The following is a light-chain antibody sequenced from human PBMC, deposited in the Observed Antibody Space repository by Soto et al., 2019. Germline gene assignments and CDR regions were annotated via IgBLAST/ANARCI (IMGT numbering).Light chain of an antibody. CDR1: QSVSSSY. CDR3: QPYDSPLGLT. CDR2: GAS. J-gene: IGKJ4*01. Sequence: IVLTQAPGTLSLSPGERATLSCRASQSVSSSYLAWYQQKPGQAPRLLIYGASSRATGIPDRFSGSGSGTDFALTISRLEPEDFAVYYCQPYDSPLGLTFGGGTKVEIK. V-gene: IGKV3-20*01.